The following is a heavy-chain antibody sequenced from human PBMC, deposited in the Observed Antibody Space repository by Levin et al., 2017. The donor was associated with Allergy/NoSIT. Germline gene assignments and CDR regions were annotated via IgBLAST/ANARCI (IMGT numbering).Heavy chain of an antibody. J-gene: IGHJ4*02. CDR1: GFTFSSYA. D-gene: IGHD3-10*01. V-gene: IGHV3-30-3*01. Sequence: GESLKISCAASGFTFSSYAMHWVRQAPGKGLEWVAVISYDGSNKYYADSVKGRFTISRDNSKNTLYLQMNSLRAEDTAVYYCASHRIIPTPSSFDYWGQGTLVTVSS. CDR3: ASHRIIPTPSSFDY. CDR2: ISYDGSNK.